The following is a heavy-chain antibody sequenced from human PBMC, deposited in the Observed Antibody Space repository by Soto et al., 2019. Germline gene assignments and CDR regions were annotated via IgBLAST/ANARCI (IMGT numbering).Heavy chain of an antibody. CDR3: ARAHYDILTGYSTNWFDP. D-gene: IGHD3-9*01. CDR2: INAGNGNT. Sequence: ASVKVSCKASGYTFTSYAIHWVRQAPGQRLEWMGWINAGNGNTKYSQKFQGRVTITRYTSASTAYMGLSSLRSEDTAVYYCARAHYDILTGYSTNWFDPWGQGTLVTLSS. J-gene: IGHJ5*02. CDR1: GYTFTSYA. V-gene: IGHV1-3*01.